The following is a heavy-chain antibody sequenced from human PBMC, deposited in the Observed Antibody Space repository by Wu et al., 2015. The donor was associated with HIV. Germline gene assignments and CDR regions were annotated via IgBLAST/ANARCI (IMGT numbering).Heavy chain of an antibody. Sequence: QVQLVQSGAEVKKPGSSVKVSCKASGGTFSSYAISWVRQAPGQGLEWMGGIIPIFGTANYAQKFQGRVTITADESTSTAYMELSSLRSEDTAVYYCARDFYYDSSGYYGWFDPWGQGTLVTVSS. V-gene: IGHV1-69*12. CDR1: GGTFSSYA. J-gene: IGHJ5*02. CDR2: IIPIFGTA. D-gene: IGHD3-22*01. CDR3: ARDFYYDSSGYYGWFDP.